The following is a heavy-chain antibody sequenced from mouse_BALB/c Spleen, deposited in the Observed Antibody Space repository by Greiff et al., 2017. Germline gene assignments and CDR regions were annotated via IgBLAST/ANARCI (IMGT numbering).Heavy chain of an antibody. V-gene: IGHV10-1*02. Sequence: GGGLVQPKGSLKLSCAASGFTFNTYAMNWVRQAPGKGLEWVARIRSKSNNYATYYADSVKDRFTISRDDSQSMLYLQMNNLKTEDTAMYYCVSTLYFDVWGAGTTVTVSS. CDR1: GFTFNTYA. J-gene: IGHJ1*01. CDR3: VSTLYFDV. CDR2: IRSKSNNYAT.